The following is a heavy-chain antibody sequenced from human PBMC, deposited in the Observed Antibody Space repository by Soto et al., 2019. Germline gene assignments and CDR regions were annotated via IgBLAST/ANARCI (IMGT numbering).Heavy chain of an antibody. V-gene: IGHV3-11*06. Sequence: GGSLRLSCAGSGFTFGDSYMSWIRQAPGKGLEWLSYISPGSRYPAYADSVKGRFTISRDNAKRSLYLQMMSLTVEDTAIYYCVRGGGGGLFDPWGQGTMVTVSS. D-gene: IGHD2-15*01. J-gene: IGHJ5*02. CDR2: ISPGSRYP. CDR3: VRGGGGGLFDP. CDR1: GFTFGDSY.